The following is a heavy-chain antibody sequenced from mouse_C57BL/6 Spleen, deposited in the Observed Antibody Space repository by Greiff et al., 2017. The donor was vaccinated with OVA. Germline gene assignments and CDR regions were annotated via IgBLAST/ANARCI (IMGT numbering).Heavy chain of an antibody. J-gene: IGHJ2*01. Sequence: VQLKESGPELVKPGASVKISCKASGYSFTGYYMNWVKQSPEKSLEWIGEINPSTGGTTYNQKFKAKATLTVDKSSSTAYMQLKSLTSEDSAVYYCARRGSGYFDYWGQGTTLTVSS. V-gene: IGHV1-42*01. D-gene: IGHD1-1*02. CDR1: GYSFTGYY. CDR2: INPSTGGT. CDR3: ARRGSGYFDY.